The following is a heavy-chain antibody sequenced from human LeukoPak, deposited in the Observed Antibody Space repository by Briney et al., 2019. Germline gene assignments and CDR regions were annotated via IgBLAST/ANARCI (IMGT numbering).Heavy chain of an antibody. CDR1: GYTLTELS. D-gene: IGHD2-2*01. V-gene: IGHV1-18*01. Sequence: WASVKVSCKVSGYTLTELSMHWVRQAPGQGLEWMGWISAYNGNTNYAQKLQGRVTMTTDTSTSTAYMELRSLRSDDTAVYYCARVLGDVVVPAAASDFDYWGQGTLVTVSS. CDR2: ISAYNGNT. J-gene: IGHJ4*02. CDR3: ARVLGDVVVPAAASDFDY.